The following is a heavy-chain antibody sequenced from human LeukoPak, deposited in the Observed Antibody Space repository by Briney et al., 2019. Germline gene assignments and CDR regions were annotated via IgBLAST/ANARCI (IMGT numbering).Heavy chain of an antibody. CDR2: IYYSGTT. D-gene: IGHD1-14*01. V-gene: IGHV4-39*01. CDR3: ASAPGTFFDY. Sequence: SETLSLTRTVSGASISTSSYYWGWIRQPPGKGLEWIGTIYYSGTTYYNPSLKSRVTISLDTSKNQFSLKLSSVTAADTALYFCASAPGTFFDYWGQGTLVTVSP. J-gene: IGHJ4*02. CDR1: GASISTSSYY.